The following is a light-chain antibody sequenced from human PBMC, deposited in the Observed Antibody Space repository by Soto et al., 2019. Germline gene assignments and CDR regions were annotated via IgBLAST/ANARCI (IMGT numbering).Light chain of an antibody. CDR2: AAS. V-gene: IGKV1-9*01. CDR3: QQLNSYPLT. Sequence: IQLTQSPSSLSASVGDRVTITCRASQGISSYLAWYQQKPGKAPKLLIYAASTLQSGVPSRFSGSGSGTDFTLTISSLQPEDFATYSCQQLNSYPLTFGGGTKVDLK. J-gene: IGKJ4*01. CDR1: QGISSY.